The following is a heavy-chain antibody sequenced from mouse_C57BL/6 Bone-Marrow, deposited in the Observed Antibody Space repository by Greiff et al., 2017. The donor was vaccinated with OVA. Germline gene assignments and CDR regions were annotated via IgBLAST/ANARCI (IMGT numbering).Heavy chain of an antibody. CDR2: ISNGGGST. V-gene: IGHV5-12*01. Sequence: EVKLVESGGGLVQPGGSLKLSCAASGFTFSDYYMYWVRQTPEKRLEWVAYISNGGGSTYYPDTVKGRFTISRDNAKNTRYLQMSRLKSEDTAMYYCARPTAVGGFAYWGQGTLVTVSA. J-gene: IGHJ3*01. CDR3: ARPTAVGGFAY. D-gene: IGHD1-1*01. CDR1: GFTFSDYY.